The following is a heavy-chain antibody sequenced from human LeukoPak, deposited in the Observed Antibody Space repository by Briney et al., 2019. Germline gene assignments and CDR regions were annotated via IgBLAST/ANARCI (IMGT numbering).Heavy chain of an antibody. CDR1: GFTFDGYA. V-gene: IGHV3-9*01. D-gene: IGHD3-10*01. CDR3: AKDSYYYGSGRTFDY. CDR2: ISWNSGSI. J-gene: IGHJ4*02. Sequence: PGRSLRLSCAASGFTFDGYAMHWVRQAPGKGLERVSGISWNSGSIDYADSVKGRFTISRDNAKNSLYLQMNSLRAEDTALYYCAKDSYYYGSGRTFDYWGQGTLVTVSS.